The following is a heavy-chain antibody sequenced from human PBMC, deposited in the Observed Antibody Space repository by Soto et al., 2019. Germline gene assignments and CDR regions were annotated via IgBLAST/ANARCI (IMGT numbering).Heavy chain of an antibody. V-gene: IGHV4-30-4*01. Sequence: PSETLSLTCTVSGGSITNNNYYWSWIRQPPGKGLEWIGHMYNSGTTYSNPSLKGRVTISGDTSKNQFSLKLSSVTAADTAVYYCARDSHSWEMQSFYYYGIDVWGQGTTVTVSS. CDR1: GGSITNNNYY. J-gene: IGHJ6*02. CDR2: MYNSGTT. CDR3: ARDSHSWEMQSFYYYGIDV. D-gene: IGHD1-26*01.